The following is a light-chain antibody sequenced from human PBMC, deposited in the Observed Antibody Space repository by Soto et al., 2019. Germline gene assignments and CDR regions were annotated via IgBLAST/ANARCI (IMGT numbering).Light chain of an antibody. CDR1: SSDVGGYNY. J-gene: IGLJ1*01. CDR3: CSYTTSNTRQIV. CDR2: DVT. Sequence: QSVLTHPASVSGSXGQSITISCTGTSSDVGGYNYVSWYQQQPGKAPKFMIYDVTNRPSGVSNRFSGSKSGNTASLTISGLQAEDEADYYCCSYTTSNTRQIVFGTGTKVTVL. V-gene: IGLV2-14*01.